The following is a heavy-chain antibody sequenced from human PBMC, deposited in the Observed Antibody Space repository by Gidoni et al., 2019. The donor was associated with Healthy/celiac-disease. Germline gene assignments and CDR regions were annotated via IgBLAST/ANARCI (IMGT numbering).Heavy chain of an antibody. J-gene: IGHJ6*02. Sequence: QVQLVESGGGVVQPGRSLRLSCAASGFTFSSYGMHWVRQAPGKGLEWVAVISYDGSNKYYADSVKGRFTISRDNSKNTLYLQMNSLRAEDTAVYYCAKARNRLQGTGGMDVWGQGTTVTVSS. CDR1: GFTFSSYG. CDR3: AKARNRLQGTGGMDV. V-gene: IGHV3-30*18. CDR2: ISYDGSNK. D-gene: IGHD1-1*01.